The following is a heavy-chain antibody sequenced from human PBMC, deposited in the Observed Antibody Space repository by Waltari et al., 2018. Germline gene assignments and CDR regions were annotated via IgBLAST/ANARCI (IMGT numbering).Heavy chain of an antibody. CDR1: GFTFSSYW. V-gene: IGHV3-74*01. J-gene: IGHJ6*02. CDR2: INSEGSST. D-gene: IGHD4-4*01. Sequence: EVQLVESGGGLVQPGGSLRLSCAASGFTFSSYWMHWVRQAPGKGLVWVSRINSEGSSTSYSDSGKGRFTISRDNAKNTLYLQMNSLRAEDTAVYYCARGHSNFYYYYGMDVWGQGTTVTVSS. CDR3: ARGHSNFYYYYGMDV.